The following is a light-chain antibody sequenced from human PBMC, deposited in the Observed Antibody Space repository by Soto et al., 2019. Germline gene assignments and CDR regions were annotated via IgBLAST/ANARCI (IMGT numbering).Light chain of an antibody. CDR3: QQRTNWRLT. V-gene: IGKV3-11*01. Sequence: EIVLTQSPATLSLSPGERATLSCRASQSISTYLTWYQQNPGQAPRLLIYDASNRATGIPARFSGSGSGTDFTLTISSLDPEDFAIYYCQQRTNWRLTFGGGTKVDIK. CDR2: DAS. CDR1: QSISTY. J-gene: IGKJ4*01.